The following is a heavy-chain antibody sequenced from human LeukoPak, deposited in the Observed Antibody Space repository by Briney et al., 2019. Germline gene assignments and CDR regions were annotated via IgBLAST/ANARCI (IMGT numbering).Heavy chain of an antibody. D-gene: IGHD5-12*01. CDR2: MNPNSGNT. CDR1: GYTFTSYD. V-gene: IGHV1-8*01. CDR3: ARGGIKYSGYDP. J-gene: IGHJ5*02. Sequence: ASVKLSCKASGYTFTSYDINWVRQATGQGLEWMGWMNPNSGNTGYAQKFQGRVTMTRNTSISTAYMELSSLRSEDTAVYYCARGGIKYSGYDPWGQGTLVTVSS.